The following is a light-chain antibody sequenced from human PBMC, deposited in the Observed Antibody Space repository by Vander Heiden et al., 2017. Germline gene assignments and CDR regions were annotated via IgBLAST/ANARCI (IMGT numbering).Light chain of an antibody. V-gene: IGKV1-39*01. CDR1: QSISSY. CDR2: AAS. CDR3: QHSDSTPLFT. J-gene: IGKJ3*01. Sequence: DIQMTQSPSSLSASVGDRVTITCRASQSISSYLNWYQQKPGKAPKLLIYAASSLQSGVPSRFSGSGSGTDFTLTISSRQPEDFATYYCQHSDSTPLFTFGHGTKVDIK.